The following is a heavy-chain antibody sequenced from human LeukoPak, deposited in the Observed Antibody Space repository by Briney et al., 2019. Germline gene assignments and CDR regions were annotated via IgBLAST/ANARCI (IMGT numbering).Heavy chain of an antibody. CDR3: ARAEMATIGYFDY. V-gene: IGHV4-31*03. CDR2: IYYSGST. J-gene: IGHJ4*02. Sequence: SETLSLTCTVSGGSISSGGYYWSWIRQHPGKGLEWIGYIYYSGSTYYNPSLKSRVTISVDTSKNQFSLKLSSVTAADTAVYYCARAEMATIGYFDYWGQGTLVTVSS. D-gene: IGHD5-24*01. CDR1: GGSISSGGYY.